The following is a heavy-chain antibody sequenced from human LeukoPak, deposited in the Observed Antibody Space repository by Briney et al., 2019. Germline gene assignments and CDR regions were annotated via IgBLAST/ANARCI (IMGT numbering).Heavy chain of an antibody. Sequence: ASVKVSCKASGYTFTGYYTHWVRQAPGQGLEWMGWINPNSGGTNYAQKFQGRVTMTRDTSISTAYMELSRLRSDDTAVYYCARVGAVAGTYYYYYYGMDVWGQGTTVTVSS. V-gene: IGHV1-2*02. D-gene: IGHD6-19*01. CDR3: ARVGAVAGTYYYYYYGMDV. CDR1: GYTFTGYY. J-gene: IGHJ6*02. CDR2: INPNSGGT.